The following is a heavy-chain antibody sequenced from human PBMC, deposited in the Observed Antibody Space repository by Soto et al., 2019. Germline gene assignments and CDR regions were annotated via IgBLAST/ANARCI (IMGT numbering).Heavy chain of an antibody. D-gene: IGHD3-22*01. CDR3: ARDQYDSSGYHLVYPNYFDY. CDR2: ISYDGSNK. CDR1: GFTFSSYA. J-gene: IGHJ4*02. Sequence: QVQLVESGGGVVQPGRSLRLSCAASGFTFSSYAMHWVRQAPGKGLAWVSVISYDGSNKYYADSVKGRFTISRDNSKNTLNLQMNSLRAEDTAVYYCARDQYDSSGYHLVYPNYFDYWGQGSLVTVSS. V-gene: IGHV3-30-3*01.